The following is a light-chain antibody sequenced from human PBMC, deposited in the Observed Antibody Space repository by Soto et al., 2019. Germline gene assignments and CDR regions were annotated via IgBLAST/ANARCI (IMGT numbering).Light chain of an antibody. CDR1: SSDVGGYNY. V-gene: IGLV2-14*01. CDR2: EVS. Sequence: QSVLTHPASVSGCPGQSIAISCTGTSSDVGGYNYVSWYQQHPGKAPKLMIHEVSNRPSGISDRFSGSKSGNTASLTISGLQADDEADYYCSSHTSYSTRVFGTGTKVTVL. J-gene: IGLJ1*01. CDR3: SSHTSYSTRV.